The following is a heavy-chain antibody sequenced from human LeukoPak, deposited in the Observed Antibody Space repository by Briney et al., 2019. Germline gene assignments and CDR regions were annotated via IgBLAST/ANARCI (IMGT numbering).Heavy chain of an antibody. V-gene: IGHV4-30-2*01. CDR2: IYHSGST. Sequence: SRTLSLTCAVSGGSISSGGYSWSWIRQPPGKGLEWIGYIYHSGSTYYNPSLKSRVTISVDRSKNQFSLKLSSVTAADTAVYYCARGSGYDLRTFDYWGQGTLVTVSS. CDR1: GGSISSGGYS. J-gene: IGHJ4*02. D-gene: IGHD5-12*01. CDR3: ARGSGYDLRTFDY.